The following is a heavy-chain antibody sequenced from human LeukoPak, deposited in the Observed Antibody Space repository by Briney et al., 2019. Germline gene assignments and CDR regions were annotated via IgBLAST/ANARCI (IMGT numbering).Heavy chain of an antibody. CDR1: GYTFTGYY. CDR3: ARDREYYYDSSGYMPDAFDI. J-gene: IGHJ3*02. Sequence: GASVTVSFKSSGYTFTGYYMHWVRQAPGQGLAWMGWINSNSGGTNYAQKFQGRVTMTRDTSISTAYMELSRLRSDDTAVYYCARDREYYYDSSGYMPDAFDIWGQGTMVTVSS. D-gene: IGHD3-22*01. CDR2: INSNSGGT. V-gene: IGHV1-2*02.